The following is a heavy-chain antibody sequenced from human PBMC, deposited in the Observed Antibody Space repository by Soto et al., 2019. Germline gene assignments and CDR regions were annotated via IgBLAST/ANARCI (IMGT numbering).Heavy chain of an antibody. CDR3: ARESYYDFWSGFDP. CDR2: INPNNGNA. J-gene: IGHJ5*02. V-gene: IGHV1-8*01. D-gene: IGHD3-3*01. CDR1: GYTFITYD. Sequence: ASVKVSCKASGYTFITYDINWVLQAAGQGLEWMGWINPNNGNAGYAQKFQGRVTITADKSTSTAYMELSSLRSEDTAVYYCARESYYDFWSGFDPWGQGTLVTVSS.